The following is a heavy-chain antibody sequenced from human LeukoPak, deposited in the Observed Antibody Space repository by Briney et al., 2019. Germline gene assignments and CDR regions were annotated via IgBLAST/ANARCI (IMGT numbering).Heavy chain of an antibody. D-gene: IGHD5-12*01. CDR3: ARDRGGYSGYGNDY. CDR2: ISSSSSYI. V-gene: IGHV3-21*01. Sequence: GGSLRLSCAASGFTFSSYSMNWVRQAPGKGVEWVSSISSSSSYIYYADSVKGRFTISRDNAKNSLYLQMNSLRAEDTAVYYCARDRGGYSGYGNDYWGQGTLVTVSS. CDR1: GFTFSSYS. J-gene: IGHJ4*02.